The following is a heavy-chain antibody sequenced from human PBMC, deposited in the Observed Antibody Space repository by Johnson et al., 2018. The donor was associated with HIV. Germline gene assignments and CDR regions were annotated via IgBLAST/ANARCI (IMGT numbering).Heavy chain of an antibody. J-gene: IGHJ3*02. D-gene: IGHD1-26*01. V-gene: IGHV3-30-3*02. Sequence: QVQLVESGGGVVQPGRSLRLSCAASGFTFSSYAMHWVRQAPGKGLEWVAVISYDGSNKYYADSVKGRFTISRDNSKNSLYLQMNNLKTEDTAVYYCTTGPVGATKGGGAFDIWG. CDR1: GFTFSSYA. CDR3: TTGPVGATKGGGAFDI. CDR2: ISYDGSNK.